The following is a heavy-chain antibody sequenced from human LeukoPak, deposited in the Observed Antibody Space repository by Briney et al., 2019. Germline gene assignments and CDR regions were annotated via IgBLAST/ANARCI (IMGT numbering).Heavy chain of an antibody. CDR2: INPNNGGT. CDR3: ARVLPGVGYSYGY. CDR1: GYTFIDCY. Sequence: ASVKVSCKTSGYTFIDCYMHWVRQAPGQGLEYMGWINPNNGGTDYAQKFQGRVTMTRDSSISTAYMELSRLRSDDTAVYYCARVLPGVGYSYGYWGQGTLVTVSS. D-gene: IGHD5-18*01. V-gene: IGHV1-2*02. J-gene: IGHJ4*02.